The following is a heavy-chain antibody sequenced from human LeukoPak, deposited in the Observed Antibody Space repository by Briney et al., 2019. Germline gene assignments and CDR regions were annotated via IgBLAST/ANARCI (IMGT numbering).Heavy chain of an antibody. CDR1: GYSISNAYY. V-gene: IGHV4-38-2*02. CDR3: ARELHSGSYYFDY. J-gene: IGHJ4*02. Sequence: SETLSLTCSVSGYSISNAYYWGWIRQPPGKGLEWIGRLYHSGSTYYNPSLKSRVTTSVDTSKNRFSLKLTSVTAADTAVYYCARELHSGSYYFDYWGQGTLVTVSS. CDR2: LYHSGST. D-gene: IGHD1-26*01.